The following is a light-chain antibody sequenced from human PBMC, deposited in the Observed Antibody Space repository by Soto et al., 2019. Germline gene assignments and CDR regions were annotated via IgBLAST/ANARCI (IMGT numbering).Light chain of an antibody. V-gene: IGKV3-20*01. J-gene: IGKJ1*01. Sequence: EIVLTQSPATLSLSPGERATLSYWASPSVTNFLAWYKQQPGQAPRLLIYGASSRATGIPDRFSGSGSGTDFTLTISRLEPEDFAVYYCQQYGSSPRTFGQGTKVDIK. CDR1: PSVTNF. CDR2: GAS. CDR3: QQYGSSPRT.